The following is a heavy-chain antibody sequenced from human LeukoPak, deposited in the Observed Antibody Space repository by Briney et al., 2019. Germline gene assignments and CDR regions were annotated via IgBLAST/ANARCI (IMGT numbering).Heavy chain of an antibody. J-gene: IGHJ6*03. D-gene: IGHD3-10*01. Sequence: KTSETLSLTCAVYGGSFSDYYWSWIRQPPGKGLEWVGEINHSGNTNYNPSLKSRVTISVDTSKNQFSLKLSSVTAADTAVYYCARVLRSRIKFTMVRGVSPANYHYYYLDVWGRGTTVTVSS. CDR2: INHSGNT. CDR1: GGSFSDYY. CDR3: ARVLRSRIKFTMVRGVSPANYHYYYLDV. V-gene: IGHV4-34*01.